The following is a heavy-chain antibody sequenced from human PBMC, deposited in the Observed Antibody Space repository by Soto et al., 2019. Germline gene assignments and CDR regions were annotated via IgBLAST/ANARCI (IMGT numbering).Heavy chain of an antibody. CDR2: IGTAGDT. D-gene: IGHD3-10*01. CDR3: ARALHGEDAFDI. Sequence: GGSLRLSCAASGFTFSSYDMHWVRQATGKGLEWVSAIGTAGDTYYPGSVKGRFTISRENAKNSLYLQMNSLRAGDTAVYYCARALHGEDAFDIWGQGTMVTVSS. CDR1: GFTFSSYD. V-gene: IGHV3-13*01. J-gene: IGHJ3*02.